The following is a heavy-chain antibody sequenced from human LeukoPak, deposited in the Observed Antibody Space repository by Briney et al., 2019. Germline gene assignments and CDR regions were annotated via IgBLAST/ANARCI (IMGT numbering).Heavy chain of an antibody. CDR3: AKDVGAYSSSWYYYDY. Sequence: GGSLRLSCAASGFTFSSYGMHWVRQAPGKGLEWVAFIRYDGGNKHYADSVKGRFTISRDNIKNTLDLQINSLKTEDTAVYFCAKDVGAYSSSWYYYDYWGQGTLVTVSS. D-gene: IGHD6-13*01. CDR1: GFTFSSYG. CDR2: IRYDGGNK. J-gene: IGHJ4*02. V-gene: IGHV3-30*02.